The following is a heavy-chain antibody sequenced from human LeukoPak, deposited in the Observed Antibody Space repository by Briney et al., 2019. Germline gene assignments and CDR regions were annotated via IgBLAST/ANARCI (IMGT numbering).Heavy chain of an antibody. D-gene: IGHD3-10*01. CDR2: ISSSSSYI. J-gene: IGHJ3*02. CDR1: GFTFSRYA. Sequence: PGGSLRLSCVASGFTFSRYAMNWVRQTPGKRLEWVSSISSSSSYIYYADSVKGRFTISRDNAKNSLYLQMNSLRAEDTAVYYCARGWATSYYGSGAFDMWGQGTMVTVSS. CDR3: ARGWATSYYGSGAFDM. V-gene: IGHV3-21*01.